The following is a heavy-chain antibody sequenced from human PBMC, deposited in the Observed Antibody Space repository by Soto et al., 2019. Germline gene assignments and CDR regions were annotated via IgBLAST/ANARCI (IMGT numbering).Heavy chain of an antibody. CDR2: IIPIFGTA. Sequence: QVQLVQSGAEVKKPGSSVKVSCKASGGTFSSYVISWVRQAPGQGLEWMGGIIPIFGTANYAQKFQGRVTITADESTSTPYMELSSLRSEDTAVYYCARAEDTVVVPAASRDYYYYGMDVWGQGTTVTVSS. CDR1: GGTFSSYV. J-gene: IGHJ6*02. CDR3: ARAEDTVVVPAASRDYYYYGMDV. V-gene: IGHV1-69*01. D-gene: IGHD2-2*01.